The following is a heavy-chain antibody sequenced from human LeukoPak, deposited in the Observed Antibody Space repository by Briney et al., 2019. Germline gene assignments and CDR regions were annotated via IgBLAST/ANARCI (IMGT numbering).Heavy chain of an antibody. Sequence: PSETLSLTCTVSGYSISSGYYWGWIRQPPGKGLEWIGSIYHSGSTYYNPSLKSRVTISVDTSKNQFSLKLSSVTAADTAVYYCARHEDTAMVVDYWGQGTLVTVSS. CDR3: ARHEDTAMVVDY. CDR1: GYSISSGYY. D-gene: IGHD5-18*01. V-gene: IGHV4-38-2*02. CDR2: IYHSGST. J-gene: IGHJ4*02.